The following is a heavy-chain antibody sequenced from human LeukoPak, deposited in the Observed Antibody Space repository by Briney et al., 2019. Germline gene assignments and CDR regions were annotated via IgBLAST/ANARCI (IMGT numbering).Heavy chain of an antibody. Sequence: GASVKVSCKASGYTFTGYYMHWVRQAPGQGLEWMGWINPNSGGTNYAQKFQGRVTMTRDTSISTAYMELSRLRSDDTAVYYCARDSRYCSGGSCYPTEFDYWGQGTLVTVSS. CDR2: INPNSGGT. D-gene: IGHD2-15*01. V-gene: IGHV1-2*02. CDR1: GYTFTGYY. CDR3: ARDSRYCSGGSCYPTEFDY. J-gene: IGHJ4*02.